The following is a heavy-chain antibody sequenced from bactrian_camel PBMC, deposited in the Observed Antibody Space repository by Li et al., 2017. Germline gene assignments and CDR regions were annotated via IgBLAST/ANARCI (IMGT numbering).Heavy chain of an antibody. CDR3: AAANPPYSVPFNY. J-gene: IGHJ4*01. V-gene: IGHV3-2*01. D-gene: IGHD2*01. CDR1: GFTFSSYY. CDR2: ICSDGSKDGSNT. Sequence: QLVESGGDSVQPGGSLRLSCAASGFTFSSYYMSWVRQALGKGPEWVSSICSDGSKDGSNTYYADSVKGRFTISQDNAKNTAHLQMNSLQPEDTAVYFCAAANPPYSVPFNYWGQGTQVTVS.